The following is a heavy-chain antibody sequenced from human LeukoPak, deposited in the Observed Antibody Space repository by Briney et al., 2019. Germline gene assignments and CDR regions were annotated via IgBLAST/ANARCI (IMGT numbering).Heavy chain of an antibody. CDR1: GFTFSSYA. CDR3: AIDTSNGKYCTYGVCSPFDY. CDR2: ISDSGDYT. Sequence: QPGGSLRLSCAGSGFTFSSYAMSWVRQAPGQGLEWVSVISDSGDYTSYADSVRGRFTISRDNSRNTLYLQMISLRPDDTAVYYCAIDTSNGKYCTYGVCSPFDYWGRGTLVTVSS. V-gene: IGHV3-23*01. D-gene: IGHD2-8*01. J-gene: IGHJ4*02.